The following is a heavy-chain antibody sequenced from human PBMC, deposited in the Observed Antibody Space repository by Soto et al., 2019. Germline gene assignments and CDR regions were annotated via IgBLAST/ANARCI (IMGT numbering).Heavy chain of an antibody. D-gene: IGHD6-13*01. V-gene: IGHV3-23*01. CDR2: ISGGGDTT. CDR1: GFTFNNYA. CDR3: AKHGPQYSSSLTHY. Sequence: EVQLLESGGGLVQPGESLRLSCAGSGFTFNNYAMTWVRQAPGKGPEWVSAISGGGDTTYYADSVKGRFTISRDNSKNTLYLLMNSLRAEDTAVYYCAKHGPQYSSSLTHYWGQGTLVTVSS. J-gene: IGHJ4*02.